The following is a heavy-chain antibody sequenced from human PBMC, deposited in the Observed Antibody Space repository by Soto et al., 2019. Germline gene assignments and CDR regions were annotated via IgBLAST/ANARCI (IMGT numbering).Heavy chain of an antibody. V-gene: IGHV4-59*08. CDR3: ARSYSGSSRGLDV. D-gene: IGHD6-6*01. CDR2: IYYSGST. CDR1: GGSISSYY. J-gene: IGHJ6*02. Sequence: SETLSLTCTVSGGSISSYYWSWIRQPPGKGLEWIGYIYYSGSTNYNPSLKSRVTISVDTSKNQFSLKLSSVTAADTAVYYCARSYSGSSRGLDVWGQGTTVTVSS.